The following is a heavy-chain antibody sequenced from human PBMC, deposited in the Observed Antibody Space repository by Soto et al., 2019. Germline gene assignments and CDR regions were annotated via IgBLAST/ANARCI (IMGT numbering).Heavy chain of an antibody. CDR3: VRSGTARLLRHSWFDT. Sequence: EVQLVESGGGLVKPGGSLRLSCAASGFTFNTYDMNWVRQAPGKGLEWVSSITTSSAYIYYADTLKGRISISRDNAKNSLFLQINSLRAEHTAVYYCVRSGTARLLRHSWFDTWGQGTLVTVSS. J-gene: IGHJ5*02. V-gene: IGHV3-21*01. CDR2: ITTSSAYI. D-gene: IGHD2-21*01. CDR1: GFTFNTYD.